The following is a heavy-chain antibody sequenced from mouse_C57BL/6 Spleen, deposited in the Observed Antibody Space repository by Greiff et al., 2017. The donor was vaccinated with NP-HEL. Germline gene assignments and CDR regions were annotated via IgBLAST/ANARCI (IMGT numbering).Heavy chain of an antibody. J-gene: IGHJ2*01. CDR1: GYTFTSYW. V-gene: IGHV1-50*01. D-gene: IGHD1-1*01. CDR3: ARGDDSYAPYDY. Sequence: QVQLQQPGAELVKPGASVKLSCKASGYTFTSYWMQWVKQRPGQGLEWIGEIDPSDSYTNYNQKFKGKATLTVDTSSSTAYMQLSSLTSEDSAVYYCARGDDSYAPYDYWGQGTTLTVSS. CDR2: IDPSDSYT.